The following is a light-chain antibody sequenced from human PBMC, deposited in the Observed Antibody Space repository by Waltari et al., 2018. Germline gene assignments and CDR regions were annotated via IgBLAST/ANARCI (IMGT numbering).Light chain of an antibody. CDR3: QVWDSSFDRVV. CDR1: NIRSQN. CDR2: DDS. J-gene: IGLJ2*01. V-gene: IGLV3-21*02. Sequence: SYVLTQSPSVSVASGQTATITCGGNNIRSQNVHWYPQRPGQAPVLVVYDDSDRPSGIPERFSGSNSANTATLTISRVDSGDEADYYCQVWDSSFDRVVFGGGTKLTVL.